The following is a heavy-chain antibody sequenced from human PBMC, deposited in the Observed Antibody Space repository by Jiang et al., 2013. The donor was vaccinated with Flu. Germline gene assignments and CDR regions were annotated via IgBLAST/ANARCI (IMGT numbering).Heavy chain of an antibody. Sequence: YGSGLVKPSETLSLTCTVSGGSISSSSYYWGWIRQPPGKGLEWIGSIYYSGSTYYNPSLKSRVTISVDTSKNQFSLKLSSVTAADTAVYYCALYGEYAFDIWGQGTMVTVSS. D-gene: IGHD4-17*01. V-gene: IGHV4-39*01. CDR1: GGSISSSSYY. J-gene: IGHJ3*02. CDR3: ALYGEYAFDI. CDR2: IYYSGST.